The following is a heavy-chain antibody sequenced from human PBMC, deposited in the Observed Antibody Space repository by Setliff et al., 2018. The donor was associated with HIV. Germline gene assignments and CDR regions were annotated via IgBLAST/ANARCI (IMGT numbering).Heavy chain of an antibody. CDR1: GWSFIDYY. CDR3: ARHYFVSGGPFNF. CDR2: MNYRGNI. V-gene: IGHV4-34*01. D-gene: IGHD3-10*01. Sequence: SETLSLTCAVYGWSFIDYYWTWIRQAPGKGLEWIGEMNYRGNINSKPSLKSRFAMSIDPSKNQFSLRLNSVTAADTAVYYCARHYFVSGGPFNFWGQGAPGTLCS. J-gene: IGHJ4*02.